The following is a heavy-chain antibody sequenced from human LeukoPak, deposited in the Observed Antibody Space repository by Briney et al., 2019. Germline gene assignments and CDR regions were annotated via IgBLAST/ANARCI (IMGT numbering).Heavy chain of an antibody. J-gene: IGHJ4*02. CDR2: INPRGGST. CDR3: ARATVVMFYFNY. Sequence: ASVKVSCKASGYTFTSYGISWVRQAPGQGLEWMGIINPRGGSTSYAQKFQDRVTMTGDTSTSTVYMELSSLRSEDTAVYYCARATVVMFYFNYWGQGTLVTVSS. D-gene: IGHD4-23*01. CDR1: GYTFTSYG. V-gene: IGHV1-46*01.